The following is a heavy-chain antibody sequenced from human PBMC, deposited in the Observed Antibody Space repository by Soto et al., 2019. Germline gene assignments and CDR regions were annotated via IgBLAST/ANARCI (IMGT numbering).Heavy chain of an antibody. CDR3: ARARDPYTKRWLQPQGYYFDY. V-gene: IGHV4-59*01. Sequence: TSETLSLTCTVSGGSISSYYWSWIRQPPGKGLEWIGYIYYSGSTNYNPSLKSRVTISVDTSKNQFSLKLSSVTAADTAVYYCARARDPYTKRWLQPQGYYFDYWGQGTLVTVSS. D-gene: IGHD5-12*01. CDR1: GGSISSYY. CDR2: IYYSGST. J-gene: IGHJ4*02.